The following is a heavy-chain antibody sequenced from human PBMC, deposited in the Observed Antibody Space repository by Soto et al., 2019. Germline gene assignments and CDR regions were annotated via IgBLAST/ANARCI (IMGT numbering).Heavy chain of an antibody. CDR3: AATSTIFGVAPNFQH. D-gene: IGHD3-3*01. Sequence: SGTIYLTCTVSGGSISSYYWSWIRQPPGKGLEWIGYIYYSGSTNYNPSLKSRVTISVDTSKNQFSLKLSSVTAADTAVYYCAATSTIFGVAPNFQHWGQGTLVTVSS. CDR1: GGSISSYY. CDR2: IYYSGST. V-gene: IGHV4-59*01. J-gene: IGHJ1*01.